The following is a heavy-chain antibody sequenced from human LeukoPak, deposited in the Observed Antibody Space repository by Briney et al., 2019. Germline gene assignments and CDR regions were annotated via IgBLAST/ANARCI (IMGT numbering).Heavy chain of an antibody. J-gene: IGHJ6*02. D-gene: IGHD1-26*01. Sequence: PGGSLRLSCAASGFTFSSYAMSWVRQAPGKGLEWVSAISGSGGSTYYADSVKGRFTISRDNSKNTLYLQMNSLRAGDTAVYYCAKSRYSGSYYYYYGMDVWGQGTTVTVSS. V-gene: IGHV3-23*01. CDR1: GFTFSSYA. CDR3: AKSRYSGSYYYYYGMDV. CDR2: ISGSGGST.